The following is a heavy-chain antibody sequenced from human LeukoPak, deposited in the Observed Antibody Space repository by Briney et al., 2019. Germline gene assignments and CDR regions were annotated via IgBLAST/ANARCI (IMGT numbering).Heavy chain of an antibody. J-gene: IGHJ4*02. Sequence: GGSLRLSCAASGFTFSSYTMSWVRQAPGKGQEWVSGISGSGARTYYADPVKGRFTISRDNSKNTLYLQMNSLRAEDTALYYCAKNRVVFNWNYAYYFDYWGQGTLVTVSS. D-gene: IGHD1-7*01. CDR1: GFTFSSYT. V-gene: IGHV3-23*01. CDR3: AKNRVVFNWNYAYYFDY. CDR2: ISGSGART.